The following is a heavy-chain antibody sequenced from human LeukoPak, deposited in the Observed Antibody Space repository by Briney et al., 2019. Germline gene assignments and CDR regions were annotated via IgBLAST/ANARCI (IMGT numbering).Heavy chain of an antibody. J-gene: IGHJ3*01. V-gene: IGHV4-34*01. Sequence: SLETLSLTCAVYGGSFSGYYWSWIRQPPGKGLEWIGEINHSGSTNYNPSLKSRVTISVDTSKNQFSLKLSSVTAADTAVYYCARREDGYNLAGFWGQGTMVTVSS. CDR1: GGSFSGYY. CDR2: INHSGST. CDR3: ARREDGYNLAGF. D-gene: IGHD5-24*01.